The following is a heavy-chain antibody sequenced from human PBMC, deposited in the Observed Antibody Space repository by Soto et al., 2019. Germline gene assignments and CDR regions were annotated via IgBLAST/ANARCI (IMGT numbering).Heavy chain of an antibody. CDR1: GGSFSGYY. CDR2: INHSGST. V-gene: IGHV4-34*01. J-gene: IGHJ4*02. D-gene: IGHD3-22*01. CDR3: ARRSPYYYDSSGYYRDY. Sequence: SETLSLTCAVYGGSFSGYYWSWIRQPPGKGLGWIGEINHSGSTNYNPSLKSRVTISVDTSKNQFSLKLTSVTAADTAVYYCARRSPYYYDSSGYYRDYWGQGTLVTVSS.